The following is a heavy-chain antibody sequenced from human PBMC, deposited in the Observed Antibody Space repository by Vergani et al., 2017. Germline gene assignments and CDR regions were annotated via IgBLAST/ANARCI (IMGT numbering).Heavy chain of an antibody. CDR3: AKYLRDSTDGLPDS. Sequence: QVQLVESAGGVVQPGGSLRLSCAASGFTFSNFGMHWIRQAPGKGLEWLAYIGKDGINTRYRDAVKGRFTDFRDNSKEILYLQRDSLRSEDTALYYCAKYLRDSTDGLPDSWGPGTLVIVSS. D-gene: IGHD2-21*02. V-gene: IGHV3-30*02. CDR1: GFTFSNFG. CDR2: IGKDGINT. J-gene: IGHJ4*02.